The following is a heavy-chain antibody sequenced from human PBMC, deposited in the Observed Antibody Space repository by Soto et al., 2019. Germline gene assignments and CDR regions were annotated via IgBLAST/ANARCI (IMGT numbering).Heavy chain of an antibody. CDR1: GGSFSGYY. D-gene: IGHD6-13*01. CDR2: INRSGST. Sequence: SETLSLTCAVYGGSFSGYYWSWIRQPPGKGLEWIGEINRSGSTNYNPSLKSRVTISVDTSKNQFSLKLSSVAAADTAVYYCARDSGYSSSWYTFNWNLPYYFDYWGQGTLVT. V-gene: IGHV4-34*01. J-gene: IGHJ4*02. CDR3: ARDSGYSSSWYTFNWNLPYYFDY.